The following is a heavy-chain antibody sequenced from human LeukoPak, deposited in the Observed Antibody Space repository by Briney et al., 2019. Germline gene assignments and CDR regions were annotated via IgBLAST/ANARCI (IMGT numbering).Heavy chain of an antibody. CDR1: GYSFTSYW. J-gene: IGHJ6*03. Sequence: GESLKISCKGSGYSFTSYWIGWVRQMPGKGLEWMGIIYPGDSDTRYSPSFQGQITISADKSISTAYLQWSSLKASDIAMYYCARLFMGYSGSSSLFDYYYYMDVWGQGTTVTVSS. CDR2: IYPGDSDT. D-gene: IGHD6-6*01. V-gene: IGHV5-51*01. CDR3: ARLFMGYSGSSSLFDYYYYMDV.